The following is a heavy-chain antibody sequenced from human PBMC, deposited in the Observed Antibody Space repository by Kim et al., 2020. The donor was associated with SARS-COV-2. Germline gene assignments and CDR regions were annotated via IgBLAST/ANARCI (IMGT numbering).Heavy chain of an antibody. CDR3: AREHSGYGDSPGY. D-gene: IGHD5-12*01. V-gene: IGHV1-46*01. Sequence: YAQKFQGRVTMTRDTSTSTVYMELSSLRSEDTAVYYWAREHSGYGDSPGYWGQGTLVTVSS. J-gene: IGHJ4*02.